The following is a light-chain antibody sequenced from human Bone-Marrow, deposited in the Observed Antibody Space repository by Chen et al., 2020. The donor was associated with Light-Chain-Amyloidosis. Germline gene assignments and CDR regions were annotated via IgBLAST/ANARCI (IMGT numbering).Light chain of an antibody. V-gene: IGLV3-21*02. CDR1: NIGSTS. J-gene: IGLJ3*02. Sequence: SYVLTQPSSVSVAPGQTATIACGGNNIGSTSVHWYQQTPGQAPLLVVYDDSDRPPGFPERLSGSNSGNTATLTISRVEAGDEADYYCQVWDRSSDRPVFGGGTKLTVL. CDR2: DDS. CDR3: QVWDRSSDRPV.